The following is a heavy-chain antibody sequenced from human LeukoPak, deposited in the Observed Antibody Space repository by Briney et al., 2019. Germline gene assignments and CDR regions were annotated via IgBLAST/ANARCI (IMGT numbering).Heavy chain of an antibody. CDR1: GFTFSSYW. Sequence: PGGSLRLSCAASGFTFSSYWMSWVRQAPGKGLEWVSAISGSGGSTYYADSVKGRFTISRDNSKNTLYLQMNSLRAEDTAVYYCAKGLLRYFDWLPPLDWGQGTLVTVSS. J-gene: IGHJ4*02. V-gene: IGHV3-23*01. CDR3: AKGLLRYFDWLPPLD. D-gene: IGHD3-9*01. CDR2: ISGSGGST.